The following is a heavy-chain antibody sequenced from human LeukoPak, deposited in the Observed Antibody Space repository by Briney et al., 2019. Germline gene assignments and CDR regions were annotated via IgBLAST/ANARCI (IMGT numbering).Heavy chain of an antibody. J-gene: IGHJ4*02. D-gene: IGHD2-2*01. CDR2: INPNSGGT. CDR1: GYTFTGYY. Sequence: ASVNVSCTASGYTFTGYYMHWVRQAPGQGLEWMGWINPNSGGTNYAQTFQGWATMTRDTSISTAYMELSRLRSDDTAVYYCARCSSTSLREFDYWGQGTLVTVSS. V-gene: IGHV1-2*04. CDR3: ARCSSTSLREFDY.